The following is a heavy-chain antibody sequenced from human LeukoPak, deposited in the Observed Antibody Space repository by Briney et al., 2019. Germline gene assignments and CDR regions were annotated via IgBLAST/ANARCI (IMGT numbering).Heavy chain of an antibody. CDR1: GCTFSSYA. V-gene: IGHV3-23*01. Sequence: HSGGSLRLSCAASGCTFSSYAMSWVRQAPGKGLEWVSAISGSGGSTYYADSVKGRFTISRDNSKNTLYLQMNSLRAEDTAVYYCAKELYGYYDSSGYYYWGQGTLVTVSS. CDR2: ISGSGGST. CDR3: AKELYGYYDSSGYYY. D-gene: IGHD3-22*01. J-gene: IGHJ4*02.